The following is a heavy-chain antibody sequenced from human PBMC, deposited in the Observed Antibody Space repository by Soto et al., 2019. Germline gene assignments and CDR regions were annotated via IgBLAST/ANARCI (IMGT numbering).Heavy chain of an antibody. V-gene: IGHV3-7*01. J-gene: IGHJ4*02. D-gene: IGHD6-19*01. CDR1: GFTFSSFW. Sequence: GGSLRLSCVASGFTFSSFWMSWVRQAPGKGLEWVANIKRDGSEKYYADSVKGRLTISRDNVQNSLYLQMHSLRAEDTAVYYCARERGSGWTFDYWGQGTLVTVS. CDR3: ARERGSGWTFDY. CDR2: IKRDGSEK.